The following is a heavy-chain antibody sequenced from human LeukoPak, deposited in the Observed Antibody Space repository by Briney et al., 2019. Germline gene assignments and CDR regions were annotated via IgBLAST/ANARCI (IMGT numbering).Heavy chain of an antibody. CDR2: ISAYNGNT. V-gene: IGHV1-18*01. CDR3: ARDWIYIPGYYYYYMDV. D-gene: IGHD2-2*02. Sequence: ASVKVSCKASGYTFTSYGISWVRQAPGQGLEWMGWISAYNGNTNYAQKLQGRVTMTTDTSTSTAYMELRSLRSDDTAVYYCARDWIYIPGYYYYYMDVWGKGTTVTVSS. CDR1: GYTFTSYG. J-gene: IGHJ6*03.